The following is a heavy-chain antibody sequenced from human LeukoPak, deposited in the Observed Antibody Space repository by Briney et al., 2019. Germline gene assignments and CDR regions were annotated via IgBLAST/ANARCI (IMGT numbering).Heavy chain of an antibody. D-gene: IGHD1-26*01. J-gene: IGHJ4*02. CDR1: GLIFSNAR. CDR3: TTDQGEWELGTFDY. CDR2: IKSKTDGGTT. V-gene: IGHV3-15*01. Sequence: PGGSLRLSCAASGLIFSNARMTWVRLAPGKGLEWVGRIKSKTDGGTTDYAAPVKGRFTISRDDSKNTLYLQMNSLKTEDTAVYYCTTDQGEWELGTFDYWGQGTLVTVSS.